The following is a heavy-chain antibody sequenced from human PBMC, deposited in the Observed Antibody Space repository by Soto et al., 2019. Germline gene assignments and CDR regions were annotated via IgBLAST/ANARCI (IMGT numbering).Heavy chain of an antibody. Sequence: QVQLVESGGGVVQPGRSLRLSCAASGFTFSNYGMHWVRQDPGKGLELVAFTSYAGSNTNYTDSVTGRFTISRDNSTNALYLQINSLRAEDTAMYYCAKDAIKLGSWDFDLWGRGTLVTVSS. V-gene: IGHV3-30*18. D-gene: IGHD7-27*01. CDR1: GFTFSNYG. J-gene: IGHJ2*01. CDR3: AKDAIKLGSWDFDL. CDR2: TSYAGSNT.